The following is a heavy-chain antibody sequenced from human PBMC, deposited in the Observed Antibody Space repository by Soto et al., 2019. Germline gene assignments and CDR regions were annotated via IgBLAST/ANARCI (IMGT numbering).Heavy chain of an antibody. CDR2: MNPNSGNT. CDR3: ASGRGRRSPDHYYGMDV. CDR1: GYTFTSYD. D-gene: IGHD4-17*01. V-gene: IGHV1-8*01. J-gene: IGHJ6*02. Sequence: QVQLVQSGAEVKKPGASVKVSCKASGYTFTSYDINWVRQATGQGLEWMGWMNPNSGNTGYAQKFQGRVTMTKNTSIRTAYMALSSLRSEATAVYYCASGRGRRSPDHYYGMDVWGQGTTVTVSS.